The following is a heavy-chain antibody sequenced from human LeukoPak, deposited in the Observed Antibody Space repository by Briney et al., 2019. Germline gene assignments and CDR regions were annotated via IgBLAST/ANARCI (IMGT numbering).Heavy chain of an antibody. D-gene: IGHD3-22*01. CDR2: INHSGST. J-gene: IGHJ5*02. CDR3: ARANSYYYDSSGYFRRSVWFDP. CDR1: GGSFSGYY. Sequence: SETLSLTCAVYGGSFSGYYWSWIRQPPGKGLEWIGEINHSGSTNYNPSLKSRVTIPVDTSKNQFSLKLSSVTAADTAVYYCARANSYYYDSSGYFRRSVWFDPWGQGTLVTVSS. V-gene: IGHV4-34*01.